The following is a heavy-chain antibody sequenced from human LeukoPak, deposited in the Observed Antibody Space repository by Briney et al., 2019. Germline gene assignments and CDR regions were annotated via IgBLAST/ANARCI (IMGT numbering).Heavy chain of an antibody. Sequence: GGSLRLSCAASGFTFSSYAMSWVLQAPGKGLEWVSAIRGSGGSTYYADSVKGRFTISRDNSKTTLYLQMNSLRAEDTAVYYCAKPDRASITMIVVVITFDYWGQGTLVTVSS. V-gene: IGHV3-23*01. CDR1: GFTFSSYA. D-gene: IGHD3-22*01. CDR3: AKPDRASITMIVVVITFDY. J-gene: IGHJ4*02. CDR2: IRGSGGST.